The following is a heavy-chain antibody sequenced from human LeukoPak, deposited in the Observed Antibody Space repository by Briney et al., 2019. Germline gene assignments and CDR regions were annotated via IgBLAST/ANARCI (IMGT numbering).Heavy chain of an antibody. D-gene: IGHD1-26*01. J-gene: IGHJ4*02. V-gene: IGHV3-7*01. CDR1: GFTFSSYW. CDR2: IKQDGSEK. CDR3: ARINSGSYYPFDY. Sequence: LPGGSLRLSCAASGFTFSSYWMSWVRQAPGKGLEWVANIKQDGSEKYYVDSVKGRFTISRDNAKNSLYLQMNSLRAEDTAVYYCARINSGSYYPFDYWGQGTLVTVSS.